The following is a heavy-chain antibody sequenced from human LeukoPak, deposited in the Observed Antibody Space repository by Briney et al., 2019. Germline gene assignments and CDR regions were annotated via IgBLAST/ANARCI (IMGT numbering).Heavy chain of an antibody. CDR2: INTNTGNP. D-gene: IGHD3-22*01. CDR3: ARIPYYYDSTPDAFDI. V-gene: IGHV7-4-1*02. Sequence: ASVKVSCKASGYTFTSYAMNWVQQAPGQGLEWMGWINTNTGNPTYAQGFTGRFVFSLDTSVGTAYLQISSLKAEDTAVYYCARIPYYYDSTPDAFDIWGQGTMVTVSS. J-gene: IGHJ3*02. CDR1: GYTFTSYA.